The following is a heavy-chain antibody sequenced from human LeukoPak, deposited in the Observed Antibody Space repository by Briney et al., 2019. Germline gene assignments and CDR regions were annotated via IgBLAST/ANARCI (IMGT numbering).Heavy chain of an antibody. J-gene: IGHJ4*02. D-gene: IGHD2-2*01. CDR1: GYTFTIYG. V-gene: IGHV1-18*04. CDR2: ISAYNGNT. Sequence: ASVTVSFKASGYTFTIYGISWVRQAPGQGLEWMGWISAYNGNTNYAQKLQGRVTMTTDTSTSTAYMELRSLRSDDTAVYYCARGIVVVPAEPGDYFDYWGQGTLVAVSS. CDR3: ARGIVVVPAEPGDYFDY.